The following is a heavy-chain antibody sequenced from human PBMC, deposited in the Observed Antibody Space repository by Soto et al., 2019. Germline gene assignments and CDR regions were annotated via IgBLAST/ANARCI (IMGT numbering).Heavy chain of an antibody. D-gene: IGHD5-18*01. Sequence: SSETLSLTCAVYGGSFSGYYWSWIRQPPGKGLEWIGEINHSGSTNYNPSLKSRVTISVDTSKNQFSLKLSSVTAADTAVYYCARNSYGLFYWGQGTLVTVSS. V-gene: IGHV4-34*01. CDR1: GGSFSGYY. CDR3: ARNSYGLFY. J-gene: IGHJ4*02. CDR2: INHSGST.